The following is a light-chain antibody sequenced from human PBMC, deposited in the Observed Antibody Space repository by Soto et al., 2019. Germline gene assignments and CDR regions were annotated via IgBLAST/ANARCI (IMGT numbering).Light chain of an antibody. J-gene: IGLJ2*01. CDR2: DVS. CDR3: CSYAGSYWVV. Sequence: QSALTQPRSVSGSPGQSVTISCTGTSSDVGGYNYVSWYQQHPGKAPKLMIYDVSKRPSGVPDRFSGSKSGNTASLTISGLQAEDEADYYCCSYAGSYWVVFGGGTQVTVL. V-gene: IGLV2-11*01. CDR1: SSDVGGYNY.